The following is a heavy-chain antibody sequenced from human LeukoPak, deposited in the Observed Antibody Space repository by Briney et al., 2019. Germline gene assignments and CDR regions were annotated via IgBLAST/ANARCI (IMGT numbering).Heavy chain of an antibody. CDR2: INPNSGGT. D-gene: IGHD5-12*01. V-gene: IGHV1-2*02. CDR3: ARLRADHFDY. Sequence: ASVKVSCKASGDTFTGYYMHWVRQAPGQGLEWMGWINPNSGGTNYAQKFQGRVTMARDTSISTAYMELSRLRSDDTDVYYCARLRADHFDYWGQGTLVTVSS. CDR1: GDTFTGYY. J-gene: IGHJ4*02.